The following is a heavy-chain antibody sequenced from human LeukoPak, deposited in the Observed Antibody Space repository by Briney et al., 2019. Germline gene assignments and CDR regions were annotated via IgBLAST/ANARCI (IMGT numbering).Heavy chain of an antibody. CDR2: IHYSGST. V-gene: IGHV4-30-4*01. CDR1: GDSISSGDHY. J-gene: IGHJ4*02. CDR3: ARAAAGTNSWYYFDY. Sequence: SQTLSLTCTVSGDSISSGDHYWSWIRQPPGKGLEWIGHIHYSGSTYYNPSLKSRVIISGDMSKNQFSLSLNSLTAADSAMYYCARAAAGTNSWYYFDYWGQGTLVTVSS. D-gene: IGHD6-19*01.